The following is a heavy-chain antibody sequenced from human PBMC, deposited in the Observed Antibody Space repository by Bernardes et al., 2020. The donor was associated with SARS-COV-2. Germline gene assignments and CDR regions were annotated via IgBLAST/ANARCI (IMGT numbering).Heavy chain of an antibody. CDR1: GYSFTSYW. D-gene: IGHD2-2*01. CDR2: IDPSDSYI. Sequence: GESLKISCKGSGYSFTSYWISWVRQMPGKGLEWMGRIDPSDSYINYSPSFQGHVTISADKSISTAYLQWSSLKASDTAMYYCARQGFEVPYVSSLYGMDVWGQGTTVTVSS. V-gene: IGHV5-10-1*01. CDR3: ARQGFEVPYVSSLYGMDV. J-gene: IGHJ6*02.